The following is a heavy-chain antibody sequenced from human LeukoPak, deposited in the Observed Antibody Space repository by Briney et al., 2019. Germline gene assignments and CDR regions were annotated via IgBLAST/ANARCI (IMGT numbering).Heavy chain of an antibody. CDR1: GGSISSYY. Sequence: SETLSLTCTVSGGSISSYYWSWIRQPPGKGLEWIGYIYYSGSTTYNPSLKSRVTISVDTSKNQFSLKLSSVTAADTAVYYCAKCVSTGWFDPWGQGTLVTVSS. CDR3: AKCVSTGWFDP. V-gene: IGHV4-59*08. CDR2: IYYSGST. J-gene: IGHJ5*02.